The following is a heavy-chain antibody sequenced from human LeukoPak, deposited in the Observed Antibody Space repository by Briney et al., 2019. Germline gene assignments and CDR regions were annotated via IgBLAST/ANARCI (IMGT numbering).Heavy chain of an antibody. Sequence: GASVKVSCKASGYTFTGYYMHWVRQAPGQGLEWMGWINPNSGGTNYAQKFQGWVTITRDTSISTAYMELSRLRSEDTAVYYCARVEEYYDNFADYYPFDDWGNGTTVTVSS. J-gene: IGHJ6*04. D-gene: IGHD3-9*01. V-gene: IGHV1-2*04. CDR1: GYTFTGYY. CDR3: ARVEEYYDNFADYYPFDD. CDR2: INPNSGGT.